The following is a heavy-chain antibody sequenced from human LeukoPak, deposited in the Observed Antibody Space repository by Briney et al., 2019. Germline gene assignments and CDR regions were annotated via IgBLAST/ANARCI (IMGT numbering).Heavy chain of an antibody. Sequence: GRSLRPSCTTSGFTFGDSALNWFRQAPGKGLEWLGFIRSKAYGATTEYAASVKGRFTISRDDSKGIAFLQMNSLKTEDTAVYYCTRGAPIAYWGQGTLVTVSS. CDR3: TRGAPIAY. CDR2: IRSKAYGATT. CDR1: GFTFGDSA. V-gene: IGHV3-49*03. J-gene: IGHJ4*02.